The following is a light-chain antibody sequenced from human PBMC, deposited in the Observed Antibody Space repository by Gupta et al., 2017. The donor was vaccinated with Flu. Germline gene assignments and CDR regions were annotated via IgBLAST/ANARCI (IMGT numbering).Light chain of an antibody. CDR2: SNI. J-gene: IGLJ2*01. CDR3: QSYDSSVRGWI. Sequence: SSNIGADYDVHWYQQFPGRAPKVVIYSNINRPSGVPGRFSGSKSGTSASLAITGLQSEDEADYYCQSYDSSVRGWIFGGGTQLTVL. CDR1: SSNIGADYD. V-gene: IGLV1-40*01.